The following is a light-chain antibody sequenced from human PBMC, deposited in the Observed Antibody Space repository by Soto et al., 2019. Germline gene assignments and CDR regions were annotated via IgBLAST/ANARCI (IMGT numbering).Light chain of an antibody. Sequence: EIVLTQSPATLSLSPGERATLSCRASRSVRSYLAWYQQKPGQAPRLLIYDASNRAAGIPARFSGSGSETDFTLTISNLEPEDFAVYDCQQRYAWPTITFGQGTRLESK. V-gene: IGKV3-11*01. CDR1: RSVRSY. CDR3: QQRYAWPTIT. CDR2: DAS. J-gene: IGKJ5*01.